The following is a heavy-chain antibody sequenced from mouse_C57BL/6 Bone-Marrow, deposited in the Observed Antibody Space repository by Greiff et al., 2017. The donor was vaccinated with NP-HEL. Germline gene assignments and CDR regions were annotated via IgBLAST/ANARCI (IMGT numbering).Heavy chain of an antibody. D-gene: IGHD2-2*01. CDR3: AREGYDVGAY. V-gene: IGHV7-3*01. CDR1: GFTFTDYY. J-gene: IGHJ3*01. CDR2: ISNKANGYTT. Sequence: EVQVVESGGGLVQPGGSLSLSCAASGFTFTDYYMSWVRQPPGKALEWLGFISNKANGYTTEYSASVKGRFTISRDNSQSILYLQMNALRAEDSATYYCAREGYDVGAYWGQGTLVTVSA.